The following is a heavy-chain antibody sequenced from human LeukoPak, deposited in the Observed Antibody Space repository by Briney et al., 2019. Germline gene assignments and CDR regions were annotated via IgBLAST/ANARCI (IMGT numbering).Heavy chain of an antibody. D-gene: IGHD2-15*01. CDR3: AKPSLRYCSGGSCYSFDY. V-gene: IGHV3-64*01. CDR1: GFTFSKYA. CDR2: ISSHGSST. Sequence: GGSLRLSCAASGFTFSKYAMFWVRQAPGKGLEFVSAISSHGSSTYYANSLKGRFTISRDNSKNTLYLQMNSLRAEDTAVYYCAKPSLRYCSGGSCYSFDYWGQGTLVTVSS. J-gene: IGHJ4*02.